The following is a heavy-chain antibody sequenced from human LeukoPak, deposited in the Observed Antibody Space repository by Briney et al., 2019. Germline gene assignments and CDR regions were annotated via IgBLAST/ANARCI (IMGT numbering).Heavy chain of an antibody. D-gene: IGHD1-26*01. CDR3: ARVPYPGGSYPYYFDY. J-gene: IGHJ4*02. Sequence: SVKVSCKASGYTFTSYGISWVRQAPGQGLEWMGGIIPIFGTANYAQKFQGRVTITADESTSTAYMELSSLRSEDTAVYYCARVPYPGGSYPYYFDYWGQGTLVTVSS. CDR1: GYTFTSYG. V-gene: IGHV1-69*13. CDR2: IIPIFGTA.